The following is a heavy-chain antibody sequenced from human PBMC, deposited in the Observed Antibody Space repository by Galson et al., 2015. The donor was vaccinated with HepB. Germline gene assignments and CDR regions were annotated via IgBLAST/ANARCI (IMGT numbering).Heavy chain of an antibody. D-gene: IGHD6-13*01. CDR3: ARADTGHSSSWYDLYYYYYGMDV. V-gene: IGHV3-30-3*01. Sequence: SLRLSCAASGFAFSSYAMHWVRQAPGKGLEWVAVISYDGSNKYYADSVKGRFTISRDNSKNTLYLQMNSLRAEDTAVYYCARADTGHSSSWYDLYYYYYGMDVWGQGTTVTVSS. CDR1: GFAFSSYA. CDR2: ISYDGSNK. J-gene: IGHJ6*02.